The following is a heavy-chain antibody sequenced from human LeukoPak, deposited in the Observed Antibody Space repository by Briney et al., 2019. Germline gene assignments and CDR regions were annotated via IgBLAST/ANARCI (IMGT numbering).Heavy chain of an antibody. CDR3: AREATYSSYDYYFDY. CDR2: IWYDGSNK. CDR1: GFTFSSYG. J-gene: IGHJ4*02. Sequence: GGSLRLSCAASGFTFSSYGMHWVRQAPGKGLEWVAVIWYDGSNKYYADSVKGRFTISRDNSKNTLYLQMNSLRAEDTAVYYCAREATYSSYDYYFDYWGQGTLVTVSS. D-gene: IGHD5-12*01. V-gene: IGHV3-33*01.